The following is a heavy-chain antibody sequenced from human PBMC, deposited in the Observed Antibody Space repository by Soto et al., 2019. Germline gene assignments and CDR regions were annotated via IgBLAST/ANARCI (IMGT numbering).Heavy chain of an antibody. J-gene: IGHJ4*02. CDR3: AKVRGVDFWSGYYTH. D-gene: IGHD3-3*01. CDR1: GFTFDDYA. V-gene: IGHV3-9*01. CDR2: ISWNSGSI. Sequence: PGGSLRLSCAASGFTFDDYAMHWVRQAPGKGLEWVSGISWNSGSIGYADSVKGRFTISRDNAKNSLYLQMNSLRAEDTALYYCAKVRGVDFWSGYYTHWGQGTLVTVSS.